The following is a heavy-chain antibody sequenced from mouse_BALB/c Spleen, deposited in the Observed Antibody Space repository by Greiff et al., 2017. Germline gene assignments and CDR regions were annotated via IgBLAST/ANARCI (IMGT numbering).Heavy chain of an antibody. V-gene: IGHV1-7*01. CDR2: INPSTGYT. CDR3: ARGGLYFDY. Sequence: QVQLKESGAELAKPGASVKMSCKASGYTFTSYWMHWVKQRPGQGLEWIGYINPSTGYTEYNQKFKDKATLTADKSSSTAYMQLSSLTSEDSAVYYCARGGLYFDYWGQGTTLTVSS. J-gene: IGHJ2*01. CDR1: GYTFTSYW.